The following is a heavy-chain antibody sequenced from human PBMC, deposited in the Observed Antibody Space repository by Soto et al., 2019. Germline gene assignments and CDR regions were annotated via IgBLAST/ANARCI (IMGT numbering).Heavy chain of an antibody. Sequence: PGESLKISCTGSGYSFTNYWVAWVRQMPGKGLEWMGSIYPTDSDTKYNPSFQGQVIISGDKSINAAYLQWNSLQASDTAMYYCARSKVGYSGYGDYYYYGMDVWGQGTTVTVSS. CDR2: IYPTDSDT. CDR3: ARSKVGYSGYGDYYYYGMDV. CDR1: GYSFTNYW. D-gene: IGHD5-12*01. J-gene: IGHJ6*02. V-gene: IGHV5-51*01.